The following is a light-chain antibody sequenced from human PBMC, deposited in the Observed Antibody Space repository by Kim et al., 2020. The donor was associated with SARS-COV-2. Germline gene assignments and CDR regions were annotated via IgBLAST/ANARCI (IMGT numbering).Light chain of an antibody. J-gene: IGKJ2*01. CDR3: QQRGKWPPYT. V-gene: IGKV3-11*01. CDR1: QSVNSY. Sequence: DIVLTQSPATLSLSPGDRATLSCRTSQSVNSYLAWYQQKPGQAPRLLIYDASNRATGIPARFSGSGSGTDFTLTISSLEPEDVAVYYCQQRGKWPPYTFGQGTKLEIK. CDR2: DAS.